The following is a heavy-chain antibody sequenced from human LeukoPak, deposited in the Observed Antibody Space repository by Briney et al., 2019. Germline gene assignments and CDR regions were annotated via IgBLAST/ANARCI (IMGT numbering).Heavy chain of an antibody. V-gene: IGHV3-48*01. CDR1: GFTFSTYN. CDR3: ARDYYDFWSGYYTRSKGGGDYYYYYYMDV. D-gene: IGHD3-3*01. CDR2: ISSSSTTI. J-gene: IGHJ6*03. Sequence: GGSLRLSCAASGFTFSTYNMNWVRQAPGQGLEWVSYISSSSTTIYYADSVKGRFTISRDSAKNSLYLQMNSLRAEDTAVYYCARDYYDFWSGYYTRSKGGGDYYYYYYMDVWGKGTTVTVSS.